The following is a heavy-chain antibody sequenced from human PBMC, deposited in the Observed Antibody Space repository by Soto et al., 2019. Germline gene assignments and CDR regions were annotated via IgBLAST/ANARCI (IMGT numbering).Heavy chain of an antibody. CDR1: GFTFSSYS. CDR3: ARDLLRIIAVAGKGDY. CDR2: ISSSSSYI. J-gene: IGHJ4*02. V-gene: IGHV3-21*01. Sequence: LRLSCAASGFTFSSYSMNWVRQAPGKGLEWVSSISSSSSYIYYADSVKGRFTISRDNAKNSLYLQMNSLRAEDTAVYYCARDLLRIIAVAGKGDYWGQGTLVTVSS. D-gene: IGHD6-19*01.